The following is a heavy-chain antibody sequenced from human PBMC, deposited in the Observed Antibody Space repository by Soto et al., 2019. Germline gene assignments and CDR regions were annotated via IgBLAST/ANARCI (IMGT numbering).Heavy chain of an antibody. CDR2: ISYDGKNK. CDR3: ARDRNLYEYYYSAMDV. Sequence: QVHLAESGGGGVQPGRSLRLSCAASEVTFSRYAMHWVRQAPGKGLEWVAVISYDGKNKHYADSVKGRFTISRDNSKNTRYLQMNSLRAEDTAVYYCARDRNLYEYYYSAMDVWGQGTTVTVSS. D-gene: IGHD3-22*01. CDR1: EVTFSRYA. V-gene: IGHV3-30*04. J-gene: IGHJ6*02.